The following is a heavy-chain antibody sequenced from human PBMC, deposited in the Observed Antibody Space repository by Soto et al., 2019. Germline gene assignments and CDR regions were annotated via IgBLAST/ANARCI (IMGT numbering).Heavy chain of an antibody. D-gene: IGHD2-15*01. CDR3: ARPVDLAYFDY. CDR1: GYSFTSYW. Sequence: GESLKLSCQGSGYSFTSYWIGWVRQMPGKGLEWMGIIYPGDSDTRYSPSFQGQVTISADKSISTAYLQWSSLKASDTAMYYCARPVDLAYFDYWGQGTLVTVSS. CDR2: IYPGDSDT. V-gene: IGHV5-51*01. J-gene: IGHJ4*02.